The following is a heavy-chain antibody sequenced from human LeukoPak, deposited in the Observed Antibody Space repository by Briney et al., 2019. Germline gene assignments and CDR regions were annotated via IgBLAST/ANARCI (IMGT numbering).Heavy chain of an antibody. D-gene: IGHD6-19*01. CDR1: GYTFTGYY. J-gene: IGHJ4*02. V-gene: IGHV1-2*02. CDR3: ARSRRPTLSRGWYPVGDYFDY. CDR2: INPNSGGT. Sequence: ASVKVSCKASGYTFTGYYMHWVRQAPGQGLEWMGWINPNSGGTNYAQKFQGRVTMTRDTSISTAYMELSRLRSDDTAVYYCARSRRPTLSRGWYPVGDYFDYWGQGTLVTVSS.